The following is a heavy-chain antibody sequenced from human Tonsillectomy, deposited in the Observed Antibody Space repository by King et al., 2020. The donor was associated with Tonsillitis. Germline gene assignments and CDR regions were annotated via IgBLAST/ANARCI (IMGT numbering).Heavy chain of an antibody. D-gene: IGHD3-3*01. V-gene: IGHV3-33*01. CDR2: IWYDGSNK. J-gene: IGHJ4*02. Sequence: VKLVESGGGVVQPGRSLRLSCAASGFTFSSYGMHWVRQAPGKGLEWVAVIWYDGSNKYYADSVKGRFTISRDNSKNTLYLQMNSLRAEDTAVYYCTRSEPPSADFDYWGQGTLVTVSS. CDR1: GFTFSSYG. CDR3: TRSEPPSADFDY.